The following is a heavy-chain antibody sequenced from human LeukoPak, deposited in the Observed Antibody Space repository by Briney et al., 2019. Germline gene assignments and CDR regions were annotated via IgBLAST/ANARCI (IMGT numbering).Heavy chain of an antibody. CDR1: GGSISSYY. J-gene: IGHJ5*02. D-gene: IGHD6-13*01. CDR2: IYNSGST. CDR3: AGSSSWSRINWFDP. V-gene: IGHV4-59*01. Sequence: ETLSLTCTVSGGSISSYYWCWIRQPPGKGLEWIGYIYNSGSTNYNPSLNSRVTISVDTSKNQFSLKLSSVTAADTAVYYCAGSSSWSRINWFDPWGQGTLVTVSS.